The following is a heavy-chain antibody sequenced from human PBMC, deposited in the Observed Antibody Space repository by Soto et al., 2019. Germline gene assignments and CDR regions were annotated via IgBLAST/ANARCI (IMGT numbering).Heavy chain of an antibody. J-gene: IGHJ3*02. CDR3: ARDLVFGQWFGETKRAFDI. D-gene: IGHD3-10*01. CDR2: IYYSGST. Sequence: SETLSLTCTVSGGSISSSDYYWSWIRQHPGKGLEWIGYIYYSGSTYYNPSLKSRVTISLDTSKNQFSLKLSSVTAADTAVYYCARDLVFGQWFGETKRAFDIWGQGTMVTVSS. CDR1: GGSISSSDYY. V-gene: IGHV4-31*03.